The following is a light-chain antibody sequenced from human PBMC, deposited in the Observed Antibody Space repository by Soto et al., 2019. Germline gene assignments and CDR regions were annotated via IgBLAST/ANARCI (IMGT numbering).Light chain of an antibody. V-gene: IGKV3D-15*01. CDR3: QQYNNWPLT. Sequence: ENVLTQSPGTLSLSPGERATLSCRASQSVTSSYLAWYQQKPGQPPRLLIYGATTRATGIPARFSGSGSGTEFTLTISSLQSEDFAVYYCQQYNNWPLTFGGGTKVDIK. CDR1: QSVTSSY. CDR2: GAT. J-gene: IGKJ4*01.